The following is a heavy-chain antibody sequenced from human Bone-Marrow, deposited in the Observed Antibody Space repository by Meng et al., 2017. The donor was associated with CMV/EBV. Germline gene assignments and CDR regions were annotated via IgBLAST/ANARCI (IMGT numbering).Heavy chain of an antibody. Sequence: QVQLQQWGAGLLKPSETLSLNCAVYGGSFSGYYWSWIRQPPGKGLEWVGEINHSGSTNYNPSLKSRVTISVDTSKNQFSLKLSSVTAADTAVYYCARGFGNPWGQGTLVTVSS. V-gene: IGHV4-34*01. CDR2: INHSGST. CDR1: GGSFSGYY. CDR3: ARGFGNP. D-gene: IGHD1-14*01. J-gene: IGHJ5*02.